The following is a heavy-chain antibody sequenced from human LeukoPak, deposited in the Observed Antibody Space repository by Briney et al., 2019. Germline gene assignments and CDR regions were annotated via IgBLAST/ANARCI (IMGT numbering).Heavy chain of an antibody. CDR3: ARVKDYFGSGSQRGDYYYYYMDV. Sequence: PSETLSLTCAVYGGSFSGYYWSWIRQPPGKGLEWIGEINHSGSTNYNPSLKSRVTISVDTSKNQFSLKLRSVTAADTAVYYCARVKDYFGSGSQRGDYYYYYMDVWGKGTMVTVSS. D-gene: IGHD3-10*01. J-gene: IGHJ6*03. V-gene: IGHV4-34*01. CDR2: INHSGST. CDR1: GGSFSGYY.